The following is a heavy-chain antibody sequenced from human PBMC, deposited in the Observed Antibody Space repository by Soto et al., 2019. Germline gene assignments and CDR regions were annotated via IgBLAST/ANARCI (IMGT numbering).Heavy chain of an antibody. CDR1: GSTCTNLG. V-gene: IGHV1-18*01. Sequence: QVQLVQSGAEVKKPGASVKVSCKASGSTCTNLGLRWARLSPGQGLERMGWISAYNGNTNYAQKFKGRVTTTTDTSTSTAYMELRSLRSDDTAVYYCSRGGTPSDYWGQGTLVTVSS. J-gene: IGHJ4*02. CDR2: ISAYNGNT. CDR3: SRGGTPSDY. D-gene: IGHD3-16*01.